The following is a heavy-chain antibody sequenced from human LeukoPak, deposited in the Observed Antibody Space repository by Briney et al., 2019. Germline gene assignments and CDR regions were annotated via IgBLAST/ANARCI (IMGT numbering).Heavy chain of an antibody. J-gene: IGHJ5*02. CDR1: GFTVSSNY. CDR3: ARDLGPTDRHSYYYGSGSSWFDP. CDR2: IYSGGST. D-gene: IGHD3-10*01. V-gene: IGHV3-66*01. Sequence: PGGSLRLSCAASGFTVSSNYMSWVRQAPGKGLEWISVIYSGGSTYYADSVKGRFTISRDNSKNTLYLQMNSLRAEDTAVYYCARDLGPTDRHSYYYGSGSSWFDPWGQGTLVTVSS.